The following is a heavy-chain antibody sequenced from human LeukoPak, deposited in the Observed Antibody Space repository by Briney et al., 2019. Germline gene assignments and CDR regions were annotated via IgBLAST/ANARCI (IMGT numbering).Heavy chain of an antibody. Sequence: ASVKVSCKASGGTFSSYAISWVRQAPGQGLEWMGRIIPILGIANYAQKFQGRVTITADKSTSTAYMELSSLRSEDTAVYYCARGGPPGGSGAYSDHWGQGTLVTVSS. J-gene: IGHJ4*02. V-gene: IGHV1-69*04. CDR2: IIPILGIA. D-gene: IGHD2-15*01. CDR3: ARGGPPGGSGAYSDH. CDR1: GGTFSSYA.